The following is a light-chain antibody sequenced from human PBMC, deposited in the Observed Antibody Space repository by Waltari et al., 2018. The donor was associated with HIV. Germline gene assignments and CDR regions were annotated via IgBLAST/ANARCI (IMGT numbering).Light chain of an antibody. V-gene: IGLV1-47*01. CDR1: SPNIGSNY. Sequence: QSVLTQPPSASGTPGQRVTIPCSGSSPNIGSNYLYWYQQVPGATPKLLIYRHDQRPSGVPDRFSGSKSGTSASLAISGLRSEDEADYYCAVWDDSLSGWVFGGGTKLTVL. CDR3: AVWDDSLSGWV. J-gene: IGLJ3*02. CDR2: RHD.